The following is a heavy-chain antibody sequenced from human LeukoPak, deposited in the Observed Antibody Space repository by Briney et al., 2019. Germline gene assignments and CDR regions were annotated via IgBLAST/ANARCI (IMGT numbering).Heavy chain of an antibody. CDR3: SRGVYIDFGSGYPHYFDC. D-gene: IGHD3-3*01. Sequence: SETLSLTCAVYGGSFSGYYWSWIRQPPGKGLEWIGEINHSGSTNYNPSLKSRVTISVETSKNQFSLQLSSVTAADAAVYYCSRGVYIDFGSGYPHYFDCWGQGTLVTVSS. CDR2: INHSGST. CDR1: GGSFSGYY. V-gene: IGHV4-34*01. J-gene: IGHJ4*02.